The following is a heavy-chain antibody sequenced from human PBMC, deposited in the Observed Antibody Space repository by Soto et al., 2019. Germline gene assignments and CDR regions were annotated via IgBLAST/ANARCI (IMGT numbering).Heavy chain of an antibody. CDR1: GFTLSSYG. V-gene: IGHV3-33*01. CDR3: AREYYDFWSGPHYGMDV. Sequence: GVSLRLSCAASGFTLSSYGMHWVRQAPGKRLEWVAVIWYDGSNKYYADSVKGRFTISRDNSKNTLYLQMNSLRAEDTAVYYCAREYYDFWSGPHYGMDVWGQGTTVTVSS. J-gene: IGHJ6*02. D-gene: IGHD3-3*01. CDR2: IWYDGSNK.